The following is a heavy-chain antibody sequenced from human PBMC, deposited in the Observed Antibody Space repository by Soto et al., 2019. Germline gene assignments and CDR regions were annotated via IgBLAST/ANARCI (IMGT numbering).Heavy chain of an antibody. J-gene: IGHJ5*02. Sequence: VKTSETLSLTCTVSGGSISSGDYYWSWIRQPPGKGLEWIGYIYYSGSPYYNPSPKSRVTISVDTSKNQFSLKLSSVTAADTAVYYCAREDGQSWWFDPWGQGTLVTVSS. CDR1: GGSISSGDYY. CDR3: AREDGQSWWFDP. V-gene: IGHV4-30-4*01. CDR2: IYYSGSP. D-gene: IGHD6-13*01.